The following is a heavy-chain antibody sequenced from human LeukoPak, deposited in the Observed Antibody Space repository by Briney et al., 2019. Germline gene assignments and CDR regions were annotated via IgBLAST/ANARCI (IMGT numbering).Heavy chain of an antibody. V-gene: IGHV4-38-2*02. J-gene: IGHJ5*02. CDR3: ARTIMITFGGVKWFDP. D-gene: IGHD3-16*01. Sequence: PSETLSLTCTVSGYSISDGYYWGWIRQPPGKGLEWIGSLYDSGTTYYNPSLKSRVTISVDTSKNQFSLKLSSVTAADTAVYYCARTIMITFGGVKWFDPWGQGTLVTVSS. CDR2: LYDSGTT. CDR1: GYSISDGYY.